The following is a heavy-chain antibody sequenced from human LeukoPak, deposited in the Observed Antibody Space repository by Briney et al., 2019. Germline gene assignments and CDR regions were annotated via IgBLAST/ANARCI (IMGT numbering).Heavy chain of an antibody. CDR2: IYYSGST. D-gene: IGHD6-19*01. CDR3: VRRDNTGWNYIAC. V-gene: IGHV4-59*08. CDR1: GGSINSRY. J-gene: IGHJ4*02. Sequence: PSETLSLTCTDSGGSINSRYWSWSRQSPGKGLEWIGDIYYSGSTKYNPSLKSRVTISVDTPKNDLSLRLTSVLAADTAIYYSVRRDNTGWNYIACWGQGILVTVSS.